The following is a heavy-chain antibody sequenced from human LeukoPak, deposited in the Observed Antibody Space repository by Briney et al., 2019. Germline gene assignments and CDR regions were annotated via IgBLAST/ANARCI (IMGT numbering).Heavy chain of an antibody. CDR1: GITFSSYW. J-gene: IGHJ4*02. D-gene: IGHD2-15*01. CDR2: INTQGTYT. Sequence: GGSLRLSCAVSGITFSSYWMHWVRQDPGRGLLWVSRINTQGTYTNYADSVKGRFTISRGNAKNTLYLQMSSLRADDTAVYYCVIDLGDYNDFWGQGTLVSVSS. CDR3: VIDLGDYNDF. V-gene: IGHV3-74*01.